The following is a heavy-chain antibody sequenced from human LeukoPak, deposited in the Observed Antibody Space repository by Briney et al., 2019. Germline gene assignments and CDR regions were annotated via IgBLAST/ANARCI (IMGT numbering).Heavy chain of an antibody. Sequence: GGSLRLSCAVSGFTFSGFWMSWSRQAPGKGLEWVAVISYDGSNKYYADSVKGRFTISRDNSKNTLYLQMNSLRAEDTAVYYCARSDYYDSSGYKYYFDYWGQGTLVTVSS. CDR1: GFTFSGFW. D-gene: IGHD3-22*01. J-gene: IGHJ4*02. V-gene: IGHV3-30*03. CDR2: ISYDGSNK. CDR3: ARSDYYDSSGYKYYFDY.